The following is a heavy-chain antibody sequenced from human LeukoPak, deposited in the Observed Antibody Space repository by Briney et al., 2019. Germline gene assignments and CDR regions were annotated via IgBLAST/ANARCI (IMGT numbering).Heavy chain of an antibody. Sequence: GGSLRLSCAASGFTFNIYTMSWVRQAPGKGLEWVSAISGSGGSTYYADSVKGRFTISRDNSKNTLYLQMNSLRAEDTAVYYCAKLLGYCSSTSCPRSPGFDDYWGQGTLVTVSS. D-gene: IGHD2-2*01. CDR2: ISGSGGST. J-gene: IGHJ4*02. CDR1: GFTFNIYT. V-gene: IGHV3-23*01. CDR3: AKLLGYCSSTSCPRSPGFDDY.